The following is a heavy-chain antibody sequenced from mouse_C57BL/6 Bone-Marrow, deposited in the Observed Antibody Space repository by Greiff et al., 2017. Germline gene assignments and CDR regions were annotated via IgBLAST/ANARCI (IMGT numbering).Heavy chain of an antibody. CDR2: IDTENGDT. CDR3: TREGLWSYYFDY. J-gene: IGHJ2*01. V-gene: IGHV14-4*01. CDR1: GFNIKDDY. D-gene: IGHD1-1*02. Sequence: EVKLQQSGAELVRPGASVKLSCTASGFNIKDDYMHWVKQRPEKGLEWIGWIDTENGDTEYASKFQGKATITADTSSNQAYLQLSSLTSEDTAVYYCTREGLWSYYFDYWGQGTTLTVSS.